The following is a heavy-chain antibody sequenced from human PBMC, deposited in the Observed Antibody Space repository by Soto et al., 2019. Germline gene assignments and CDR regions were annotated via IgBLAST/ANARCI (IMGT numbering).Heavy chain of an antibody. J-gene: IGHJ4*02. D-gene: IGHD2-15*01. CDR3: AKPSGIVVVVAASHPDY. CDR1: GFTFSSYA. V-gene: IGHV3-30-3*02. Sequence: QPGGSLRLSCAASGFTFSSYAMHWVRQAPGKGLEWVAVISYDGSNKYYADSVKGRFTISRDNSKNTLYLQMNSLRAEDTAVYYCAKPSGIVVVVAASHPDYWGQGTLVTVSS. CDR2: ISYDGSNK.